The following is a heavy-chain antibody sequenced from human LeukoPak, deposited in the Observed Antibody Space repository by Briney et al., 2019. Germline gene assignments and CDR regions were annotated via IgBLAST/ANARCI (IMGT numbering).Heavy chain of an antibody. J-gene: IGHJ3*02. CDR2: LSNDTVKT. CDR1: GFTFSNYA. Sequence: PGGSLRLSCTASGFTFSNYAMSWVRQAPGKGLEWVSSLSNDTVKTYYADSVKGRFTISRDNSKNTLYLEVNSLRAEDTAVYYCARYSVPATIGWGAFDIWGQGTMVTVSS. CDR3: ARYSVPATIGWGAFDI. V-gene: IGHV3-23*01. D-gene: IGHD2-2*01.